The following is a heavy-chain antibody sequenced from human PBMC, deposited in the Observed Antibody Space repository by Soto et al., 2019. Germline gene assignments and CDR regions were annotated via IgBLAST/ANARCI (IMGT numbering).Heavy chain of an antibody. CDR3: ARVVTIFAGNDAFDI. CDR1: GGSISSGGYY. J-gene: IGHJ3*02. V-gene: IGHV4-31*03. CDR2: IYYSGST. D-gene: IGHD3-3*01. Sequence: SETLSLTCTVSGGSISSGGYYWSWIRQHPGKGLEWIGYIYYSGSTYYNPSLKSRVAISLDTSKNPFSLKLSSVTAADTAVYYCARVVTIFAGNDAFDIWGQGKMVTVS.